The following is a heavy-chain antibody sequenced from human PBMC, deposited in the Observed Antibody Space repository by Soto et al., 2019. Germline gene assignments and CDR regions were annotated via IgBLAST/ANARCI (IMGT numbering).Heavy chain of an antibody. CDR3: AKNGQPPYYYYGLDV. D-gene: IGHD2-8*01. J-gene: IGHJ6*02. CDR1: GYTFTRYG. CDR2: ISGYNGDT. Sequence: WASVKVSCKASGYTFTRYGIIWVRQAPGQGLEWMGWISGYNGDTNYAQKFQDRVSMTIDTSTGTAYMELRSLTSDDTAIYYCAKNGQPPYYYYGLDVWGQGTKVTVSS. V-gene: IGHV1-18*01.